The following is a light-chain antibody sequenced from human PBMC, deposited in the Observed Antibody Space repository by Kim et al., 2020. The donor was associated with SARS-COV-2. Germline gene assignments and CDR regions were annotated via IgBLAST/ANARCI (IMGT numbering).Light chain of an antibody. Sequence: YPGEGATLSCRASQRCPRRKLAWYQQKPGQAPRLLILGASSRATDIADRVSGSGSGTDFTLTISRLEPEDLAVYYSQQYGSSPITFGQGTRLEIK. V-gene: IGKV3-20*01. J-gene: IGKJ5*01. CDR1: QRCPRRK. CDR2: GAS. CDR3: QQYGSSPIT.